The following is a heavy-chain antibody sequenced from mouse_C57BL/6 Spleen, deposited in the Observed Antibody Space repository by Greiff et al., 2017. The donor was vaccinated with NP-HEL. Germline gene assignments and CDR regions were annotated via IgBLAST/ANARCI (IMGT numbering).Heavy chain of an antibody. CDR2: ISYDGSN. CDR1: GYSITSGYY. Sequence: EVHLVESGPGLVKPSQSLSLTCSVTGYSITSGYYWNWIRQFPGNKLEWMGYISYDGSNNYNPSLKNRISITRDTSKNQFFLKLNSVTTEDTATYYCASYDYGFAYWGQGTLVTVSA. D-gene: IGHD2-4*01. V-gene: IGHV3-6*01. CDR3: ASYDYGFAY. J-gene: IGHJ3*01.